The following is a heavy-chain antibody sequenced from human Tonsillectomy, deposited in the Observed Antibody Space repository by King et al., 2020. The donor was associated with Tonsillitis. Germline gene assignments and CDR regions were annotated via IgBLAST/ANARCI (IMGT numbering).Heavy chain of an antibody. Sequence: VQLVESGGGLVQPGGSLRLSCAASGFTFSSSAMSWVRQAPGKGLEWVSAISGSGGRTYYADSVKGRFTISRDNSKSTLYLQMNSLRVEDTAVYYCAKVDPFEYWGQVTLVTGTS. CDR1: GFTFSSSA. V-gene: IGHV3-23*04. J-gene: IGHJ4*02. CDR2: ISGSGGRT. CDR3: AKVDPFEY.